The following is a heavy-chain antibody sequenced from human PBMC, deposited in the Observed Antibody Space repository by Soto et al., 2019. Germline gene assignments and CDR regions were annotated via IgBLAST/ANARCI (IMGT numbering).Heavy chain of an antibody. Sequence: QVQLVQSGAEVKKPGASVKVSCKASGYTFPSYDINLVRQATGQGLDWMGWMNPNSGNTGYAQKFQGRVTMTRNTSISTAYMELSSLRSEDTAVYYCARGSSGYGSEWFDPWGQGTLVTVSS. V-gene: IGHV1-8*01. CDR1: GYTFPSYD. J-gene: IGHJ5*02. D-gene: IGHD6-19*01. CDR3: ARGSSGYGSEWFDP. CDR2: MNPNSGNT.